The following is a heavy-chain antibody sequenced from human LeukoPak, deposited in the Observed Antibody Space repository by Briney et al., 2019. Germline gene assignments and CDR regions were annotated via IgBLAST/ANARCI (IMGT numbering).Heavy chain of an antibody. J-gene: IGHJ6*02. Sequence: ESLKISCKGSGYSFTSYWIGWVRQMPGKGLEWMGIIYSGDSDTRYSPSFQGQVTISADKSISTAYLQWSSLKASDTAMYYCARFGSYYDILTGYHAAYYYGMDVWGQGTTVTVSS. CDR3: ARFGSYYDILTGYHAAYYYGMDV. V-gene: IGHV5-51*01. CDR1: GYSFTSYW. CDR2: IYSGDSDT. D-gene: IGHD3-9*01.